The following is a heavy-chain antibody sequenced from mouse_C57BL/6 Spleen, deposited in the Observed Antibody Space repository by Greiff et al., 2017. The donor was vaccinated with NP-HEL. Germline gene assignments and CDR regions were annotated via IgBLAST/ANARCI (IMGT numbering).Heavy chain of an antibody. V-gene: IGHV1-61*01. CDR2: IYPSDSET. CDR1: GYTFTSYW. CDR3: ARYYDYGFDY. D-gene: IGHD2-4*01. J-gene: IGHJ2*01. Sequence: QVHVKQPGAELVRPGSSVKLSCKASGYTFTSYWMDWVKQRPGQGLEWIGNIYPSDSETHYNQKFKDKATLTVDKSSSTAYMQLSSLTSEDSAVYYCARYYDYGFDYWGQGTTLTVSS.